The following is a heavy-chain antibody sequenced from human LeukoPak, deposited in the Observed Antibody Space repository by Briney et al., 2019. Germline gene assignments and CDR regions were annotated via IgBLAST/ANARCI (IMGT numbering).Heavy chain of an antibody. CDR2: INSDGSST. V-gene: IGHV3-74*01. D-gene: IGHD4-17*01. J-gene: IGHJ4*02. CDR1: GFTFSSYW. Sequence: GGSLRLSCAASGFTFSSYWMHWVRHAPGKGLVWVSRINSDGSSTSYADSVEGRFTISRDNAKSTLYLQMNSLRAEDTAVYYCARTHATAIHYDYWGQGTLVTVSS. CDR3: ARTHATAIHYDY.